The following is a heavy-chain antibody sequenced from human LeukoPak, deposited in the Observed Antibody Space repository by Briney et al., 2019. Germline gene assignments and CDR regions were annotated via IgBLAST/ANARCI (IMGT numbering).Heavy chain of an antibody. D-gene: IGHD6-19*01. CDR2: ISGSGGST. V-gene: IGHV3-23*01. J-gene: IGHJ6*03. Sequence: PGGSLRLSCAASGFIFSSYAMSWVRQAPGKGLEWVSAISGSGGSTYYADSVKGRFTISTDNSKNTLYLQMNSLRAEDTAVYCCAKDRSGIKAVAWKTYYYYYMDVWGKGTTVTVSS. CDR1: GFIFSSYA. CDR3: AKDRSGIKAVAWKTYYYYYMDV.